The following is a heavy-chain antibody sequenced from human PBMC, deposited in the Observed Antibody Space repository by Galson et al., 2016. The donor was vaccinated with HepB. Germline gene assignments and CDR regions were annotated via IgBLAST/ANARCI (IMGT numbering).Heavy chain of an antibody. V-gene: IGHV3-NL1*01. Sequence: SLRLSCAASGITFSNYGMHWVRQAPGKGLEWVSGISGDGHSTYYADSVKGRFTISRDNSKNTLYLQMNSLRADDTALYYCAKDRDHFGDYVFDYWGQGTLVTVSS. CDR1: GITFSNYG. J-gene: IGHJ4*02. D-gene: IGHD4-17*01. CDR3: AKDRDHFGDYVFDY. CDR2: ISGDGHST.